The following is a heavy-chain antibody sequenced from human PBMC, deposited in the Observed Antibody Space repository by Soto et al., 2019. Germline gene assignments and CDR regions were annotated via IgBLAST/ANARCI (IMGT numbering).Heavy chain of an antibody. D-gene: IGHD6-13*01. Sequence: EVQLVESGGGLVQPGGSLRLSCAASGFSFSTYSINWVRQAPGKGLEWVSYISSSSSTIYYAESVKGRFTISRDNXRNSLYLQMTSLRAEDTAVYYCARARSSSSWAFDYWGQGTLVTVSS. J-gene: IGHJ4*02. CDR2: ISSSSSTI. CDR1: GFSFSTYS. V-gene: IGHV3-48*01. CDR3: ARARSSSSWAFDY.